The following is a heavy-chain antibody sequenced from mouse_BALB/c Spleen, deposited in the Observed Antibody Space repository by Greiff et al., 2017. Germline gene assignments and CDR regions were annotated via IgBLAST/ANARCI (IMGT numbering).Heavy chain of an antibody. J-gene: IGHJ2*01. CDR2: INPYNGAT. CDR3: ARFDYLDY. Sequence: VQLQQSGPELVKPGASVKISCKASGYSFTGYYMHWVKQSHVKSLEWIGRINPYNGATSYNQNFKDKASLTVDKSSSTAYMELHSLTSEDSAVYYCARFDYLDYWGQGTTLTVSS. V-gene: IGHV1-31*01. CDR1: GYSFTGYY.